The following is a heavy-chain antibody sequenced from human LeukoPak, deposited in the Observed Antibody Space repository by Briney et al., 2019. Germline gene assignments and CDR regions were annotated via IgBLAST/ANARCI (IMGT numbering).Heavy chain of an antibody. CDR1: GGSFSGYY. CDR2: INHSGST. Sequence: SETLSLTCAVYGGSFSGYYWSWIRQPPGKGLEWIWEINHSGSTNYNPSLKSRVTISVETSKNQFSLKLSSVTAADTAVYYCARGLIRGHSYYYYGMDVWGKGTTVTVSS. V-gene: IGHV4-34*01. CDR3: ARGLIRGHSYYYYGMDV. J-gene: IGHJ6*04. D-gene: IGHD5-12*01.